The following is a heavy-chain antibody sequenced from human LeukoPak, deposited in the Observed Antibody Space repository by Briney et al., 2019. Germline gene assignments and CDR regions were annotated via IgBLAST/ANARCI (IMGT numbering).Heavy chain of an antibody. CDR2: ISASGGST. CDR3: AKNMVRGVIMSSSFDY. V-gene: IGHV3-23*01. Sequence: PGGPLRLSCAASGFTFSSYGLSWVRQAPGKGLEWVSAISASGGSTYYADSVKGRFTISRDNSKNPLYLQMNSLRAEDTAVYYCAKNMVRGVIMSSSFDYWGQGTLVTVSS. CDR1: GFTFSSYG. D-gene: IGHD3-10*01. J-gene: IGHJ4*02.